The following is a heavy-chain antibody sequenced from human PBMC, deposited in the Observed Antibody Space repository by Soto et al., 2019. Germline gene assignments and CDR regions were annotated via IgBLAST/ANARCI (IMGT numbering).Heavy chain of an antibody. V-gene: IGHV1-2*02. CDR2: INPNSGGT. Sequence: QVQLVQSGAEVKKPGASVKVSCKASGYTFTGYYMHWVRQAPGQGLEWMGWINPNSGGTNYAQKFQGRVTMTRDTSISTAYMELSRLRSDDTGLYYCARTRGYGDYDVLGDAFDIWGQGTMVTVSS. J-gene: IGHJ3*02. CDR3: ARTRGYGDYDVLGDAFDI. CDR1: GYTFTGYY. D-gene: IGHD4-17*01.